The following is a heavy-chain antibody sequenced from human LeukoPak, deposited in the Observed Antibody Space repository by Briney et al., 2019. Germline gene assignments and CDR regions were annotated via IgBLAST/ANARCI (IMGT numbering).Heavy chain of an antibody. Sequence: PSETLSLTCAVYGGSFSGYCWSWIRQPPGKGLEWIGEINHSGSTNYNPSLRSRVTISVDTSKNQFSLKLSSVTAADTAVYYCARGFGYSSSPFGYWGQGTLVTVSS. J-gene: IGHJ4*02. V-gene: IGHV4-34*01. CDR2: INHSGST. CDR3: ARGFGYSSSPFGY. D-gene: IGHD6-19*01. CDR1: GGSFSGYC.